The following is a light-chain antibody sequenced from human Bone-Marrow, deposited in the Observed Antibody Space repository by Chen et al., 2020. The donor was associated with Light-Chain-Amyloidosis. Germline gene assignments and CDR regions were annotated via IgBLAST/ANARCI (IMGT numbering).Light chain of an antibody. J-gene: IGLJ3*02. Sequence: SFVLTQPPSVSVTPGQTAWITCGGDDIESKSVHWYQQKPGQAPVWVVYDDSERPSGIPGRFSGFDSGNTATVTISRVEAGDEADYYCQVWDSGSNHWMFGGGTKLTVL. CDR3: QVWDSGSNHWM. CDR1: DIESKS. V-gene: IGLV3-21*02. CDR2: DDS.